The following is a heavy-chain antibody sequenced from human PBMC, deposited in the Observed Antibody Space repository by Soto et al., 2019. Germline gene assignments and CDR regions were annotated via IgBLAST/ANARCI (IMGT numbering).Heavy chain of an antibody. J-gene: IGHJ6*02. CDR3: ARDELRGNGYYYYGMDV. V-gene: IGHV4-39*02. CDR1: GGSISSSSYY. D-gene: IGHD1-26*01. CDR2: IYYSGST. Sequence: PSETLSLTCTVSGGSISSSSYYWGWIRQPPGKGLEWIGSIYYSGSTYYNPSLKSRVTISVDTSKNQFSLKLSSVTAADTAVYYCARDELRGNGYYYYGMDVWGQGTTVTVSS.